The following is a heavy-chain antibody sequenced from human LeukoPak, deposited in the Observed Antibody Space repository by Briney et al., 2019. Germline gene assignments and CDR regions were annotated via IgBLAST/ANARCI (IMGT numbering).Heavy chain of an antibody. Sequence: SETLSLTCTVSGGSISSYYWSWVRQPPGKGLEWIGYIYYSGSTNYNPSLKSRVTISVDTSKNQFSLKLSSVTAADTAVYYCARDLATGTMESDNWFDPWGQGTLVTVSS. D-gene: IGHD1-1*01. V-gene: IGHV4-59*01. CDR1: GGSISSYY. CDR3: ARDLATGTMESDNWFDP. CDR2: IYYSGST. J-gene: IGHJ5*02.